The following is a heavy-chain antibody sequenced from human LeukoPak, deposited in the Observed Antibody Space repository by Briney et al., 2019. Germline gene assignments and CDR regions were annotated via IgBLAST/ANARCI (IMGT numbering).Heavy chain of an antibody. CDR1: GFTFSSYG. J-gene: IGHJ4*02. Sequence: GGSLRLSCAASGFTFSSYGMHWVRQAPGKGLEWVAVISYDGSNKYYADSVKGRFTISRDNSKNTLYLQMNSLRAEDTAVYYCAKEGRRSHRTDFDYWGQGTLVTVSS. V-gene: IGHV3-30*18. CDR3: AKEGRRSHRTDFDY. CDR2: ISYDGSNK. D-gene: IGHD2-8*02.